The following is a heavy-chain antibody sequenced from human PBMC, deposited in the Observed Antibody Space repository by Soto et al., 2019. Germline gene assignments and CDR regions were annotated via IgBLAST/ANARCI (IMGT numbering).Heavy chain of an antibody. CDR1: GGSISSSSYY. V-gene: IGHV4-39*01. Sequence: SETLSLTCTVSGGSISSSSYYWGWIRQPPGKGLEWIGSIYYSGSTYYNPSLKSRVTISVDTSKNQFSLKLSSVTAADTAVYYCARRSYGSGSDYFDYWGQGTLVTVSS. CDR3: ARRSYGSGSDYFDY. J-gene: IGHJ4*02. D-gene: IGHD3-10*01. CDR2: IYYSGST.